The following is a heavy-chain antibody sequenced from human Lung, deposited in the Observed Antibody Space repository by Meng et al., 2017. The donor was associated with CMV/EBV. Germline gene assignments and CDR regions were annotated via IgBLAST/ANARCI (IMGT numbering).Heavy chain of an antibody. CDR2: IRYDGSNK. J-gene: IGHJ6*02. V-gene: IGHV3-30*02. Sequence: SCAASGFTFSSHGMHWVGQAPGKGLEWVAFIRYDGSNKYYADFVKGRFTISRDNSKNTLYLQMNSLRAEDTAVYYCAKPPGLVGYYYGMDVWGQGXTVTVSS. CDR1: GFTFSSHG. D-gene: IGHD1-14*01. CDR3: AKPPGLVGYYYGMDV.